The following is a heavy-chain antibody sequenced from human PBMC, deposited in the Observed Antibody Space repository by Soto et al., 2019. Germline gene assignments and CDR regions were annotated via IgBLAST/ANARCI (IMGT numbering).Heavy chain of an antibody. CDR2: INTANGDT. V-gene: IGHV1-3*04. CDR1: GYTVTNQF. Sequence: ASVKVACKSSGYTVTNQFIHWARKAPGQRPVWMGCINTANGDTKYSQNFQGRLTFARDTSTSSAYMELNSLRSEDTAVYYCARDSHNNWRGSWTWGPGTLVTVSS. J-gene: IGHJ5*02. CDR3: ARDSHNNWRGSWT. D-gene: IGHD1-1*01.